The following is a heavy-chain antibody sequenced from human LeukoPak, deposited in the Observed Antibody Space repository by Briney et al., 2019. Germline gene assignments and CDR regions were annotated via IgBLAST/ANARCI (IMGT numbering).Heavy chain of an antibody. J-gene: IGHJ4*02. V-gene: IGHV3-7*01. D-gene: IGHD3-22*01. CDR2: VKQDGSEK. CDR1: GFTFSSYW. Sequence: GSLRLSCAASGFTFSSYWISWVRPAPREGLGWGVNVKQDGSEKYYVDSVKRRFTISRDNAKNSLYLQMNSLRAEDTAVYYCATPSQYYYDSSGYYFLYWGQGTLVTVSS. CDR3: ATPSQYYYDSSGYYFLY.